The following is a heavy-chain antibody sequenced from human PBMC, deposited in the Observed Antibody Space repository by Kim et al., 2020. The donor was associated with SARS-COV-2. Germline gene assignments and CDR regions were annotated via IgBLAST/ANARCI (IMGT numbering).Heavy chain of an antibody. CDR1: GGSFSGYY. D-gene: IGHD4-17*01. CDR3: ARWLHDYGDYSPFDY. Sequence: SETLSLTCAVYGGSFSGYYWSWIRQPPGKGLEWIGEINHSGSTNYNPSLKSRVTISVDTSKNQFSLKLSSVTAADTAVYYCARWLHDYGDYSPFDYWGQGTLVTVSS. CDR2: INHSGST. J-gene: IGHJ4*02. V-gene: IGHV4-34*01.